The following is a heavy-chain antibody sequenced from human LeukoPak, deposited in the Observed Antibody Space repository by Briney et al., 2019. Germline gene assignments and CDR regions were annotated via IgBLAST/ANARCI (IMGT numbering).Heavy chain of an antibody. Sequence: SETLSLTCTVSGGSISSSSYYWGWIRQPPGKGLEWIGSIYYSGSTYYNPSLKSRVTISVDTSKNQFSLKLSSVTAADTAVYYCARESDWNDAFDIWGQGTMVTVSS. V-gene: IGHV4-39*07. D-gene: IGHD1-1*01. J-gene: IGHJ3*02. CDR2: IYYSGST. CDR3: ARESDWNDAFDI. CDR1: GGSISSSSYY.